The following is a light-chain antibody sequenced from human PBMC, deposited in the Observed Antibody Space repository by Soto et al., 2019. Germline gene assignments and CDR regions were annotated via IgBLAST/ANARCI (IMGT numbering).Light chain of an antibody. J-gene: IGLJ2*01. CDR2: EVT. V-gene: IGLV2-14*01. CDR3: SSYTSNSTLV. CDR1: STDISTSNY. Sequence: QSALTQPASVSGSPGQSITISCTGTSTDISTSNYVSWYQHHPGKAPKLMIYEVTDRPSGVSDRFSATKSANTASLTISGLQAEDEADYYCSSYTSNSTLVFGGGTKVTVL.